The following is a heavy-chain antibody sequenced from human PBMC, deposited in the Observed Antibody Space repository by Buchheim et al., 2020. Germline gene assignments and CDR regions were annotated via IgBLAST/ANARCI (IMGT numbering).Heavy chain of an antibody. CDR2: INTDGSER. D-gene: IGHD5-18*01. Sequence: EVQLVESGGGLVQSGGSLRLSCVVSRFTFNNSWMSWVRQAPGKGLEWVANINTDGSERYYVDSVKGRFTVSRDNAKNSLYLQMNSLRAEDAAVYYCARLRIQLWLRDNFDYWGQGTL. CDR3: ARLRIQLWLRDNFDY. V-gene: IGHV3-7*01. J-gene: IGHJ4*02. CDR1: RFTFNNSW.